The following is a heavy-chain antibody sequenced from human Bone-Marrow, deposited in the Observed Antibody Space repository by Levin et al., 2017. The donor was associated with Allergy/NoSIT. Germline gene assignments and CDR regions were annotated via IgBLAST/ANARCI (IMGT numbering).Heavy chain of an antibody. J-gene: IGHJ6*02. CDR1: GFTFTNYA. D-gene: IGHD3-3*01. CDR3: AKGATYYDFWNGYPDYGLDV. Sequence: GGSLRLSCAASGFTFTNYAMSWVRQAPGKGLEWVSALSGSGDNTYYADSVKGRLIISRANSKNTLYLQMNSLRPEDTAVYYCAKGATYYDFWNGYPDYGLDVWGQGTTVTVSS. V-gene: IGHV3-23*01. CDR2: LSGSGDNT.